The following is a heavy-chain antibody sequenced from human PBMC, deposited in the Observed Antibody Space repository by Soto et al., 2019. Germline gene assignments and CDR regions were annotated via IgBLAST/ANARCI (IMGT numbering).Heavy chain of an antibody. CDR2: ISGSGIST. Sequence: DVQLLESGGGLVQPGGSLRLSCAASGFTFRSYAMSWVRQAPGKGLEWVSGISGSGISTHYADSVKGRFTVSRDNSKNTLYLQMNSLGAEDTAVYNCAKEPVGPDWYFDLWGRGTLVTVSS. V-gene: IGHV3-23*01. CDR1: GFTFRSYA. CDR3: AKEPVGPDWYFDL. J-gene: IGHJ2*01.